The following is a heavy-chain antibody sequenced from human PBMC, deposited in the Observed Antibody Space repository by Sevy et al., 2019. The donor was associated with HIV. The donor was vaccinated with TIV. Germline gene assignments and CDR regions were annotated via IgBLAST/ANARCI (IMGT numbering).Heavy chain of an antibody. D-gene: IGHD2-8*01. CDR3: TTAYCTNGVCYTHTYYYYGMDV. J-gene: IGHJ6*02. CDR1: GFTFSNAW. Sequence: GGSLRLSCAASGFTFSNAWMSWVRQAPGKGLEWVGRIKSKTDGGTTGYAAPVKGRFTISRDDSKNTLYLQMNSLKTEDTAVYYCTTAYCTNGVCYTHTYYYYGMDVWGQGTTVTVSS. V-gene: IGHV3-15*01. CDR2: IKSKTDGGTT.